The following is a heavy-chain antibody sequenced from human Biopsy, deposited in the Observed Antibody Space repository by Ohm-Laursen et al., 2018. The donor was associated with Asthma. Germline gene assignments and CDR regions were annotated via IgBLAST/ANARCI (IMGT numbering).Heavy chain of an antibody. V-gene: IGHV1-69*01. CDR1: GGTFNYA. Sequence: SSVKVSCKASGGTFNYAITWVQQAPGQGLEWMGGIIPIFGTTNYAQKLKGRVTITADESSSTAYMELSSLRSEDTAVYYCASETGHSYGSGSEYYFDYWGLGTLVTVSS. J-gene: IGHJ4*02. D-gene: IGHD3-10*01. CDR2: IIPIFGTT. CDR3: ASETGHSYGSGSEYYFDY.